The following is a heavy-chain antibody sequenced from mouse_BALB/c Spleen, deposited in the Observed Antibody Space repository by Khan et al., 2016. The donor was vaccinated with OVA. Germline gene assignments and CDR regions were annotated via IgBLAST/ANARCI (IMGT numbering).Heavy chain of an antibody. V-gene: IGHV1-77*01. Sequence: VQLQESGPELVKPGASVKMSCKASGYTFTDYVMNWVKQRTGQGLEWIGQIYPGSDSPYYNENFKGKATLTADRSSSTAYMQPNSLTSEDSAGYFCARAGWDVFAYWGQGTLVTVSA. CDR3: ARAGWDVFAY. CDR2: IYPGSDSP. D-gene: IGHD4-1*01. CDR1: GYTFTDYV. J-gene: IGHJ3*01.